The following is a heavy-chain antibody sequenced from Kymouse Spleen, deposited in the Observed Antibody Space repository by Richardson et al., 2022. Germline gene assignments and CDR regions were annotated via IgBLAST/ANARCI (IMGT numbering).Heavy chain of an antibody. J-gene: IGHJ6*02. Sequence: QVQLQQWGAGLLKPSETLSLTCAVYGGSFSGYYWSWIRQPPGKGLEWIGEINHSGSTNYNPSLKSRVTISVDTSKNQFSLKLSSVTAADTAVYYCARGESIAARPGYYYYYGMDVWGQGTTVTVSS. V-gene: IGHV4-34*01. CDR2: INHSGST. CDR3: ARGESIAARPGYYYYYGMDV. D-gene: IGHD6-6*01. CDR1: GGSFSGYY.